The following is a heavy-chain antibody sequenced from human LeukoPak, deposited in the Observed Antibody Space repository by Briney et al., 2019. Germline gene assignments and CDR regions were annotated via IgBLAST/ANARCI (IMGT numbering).Heavy chain of an antibody. D-gene: IGHD6-13*01. Sequence: PGGSLRPSCAASGFTFSSYGMHWVRQAPGKGLEWVAVISYDGSNKYYADSVKGRFTISRDNSKNTLYLQMNSLRAEDTAVYYCAKKHSSIWYEFGYWGNGTLLTVSS. V-gene: IGHV3-30*18. CDR3: AKKHSSIWYEFGY. CDR2: ISYDGSNK. J-gene: IGHJ4*01. CDR1: GFTFSSYG.